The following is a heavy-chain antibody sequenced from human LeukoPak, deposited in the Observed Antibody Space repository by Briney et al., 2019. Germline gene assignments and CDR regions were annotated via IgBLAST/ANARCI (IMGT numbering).Heavy chain of an antibody. CDR1: GYIFAHNG. CDR3: ARALSIAARGSFDY. V-gene: IGHV1-18*01. D-gene: IGHD6-6*01. CDR2: ISAYNGDT. Sequence: ASVKVSCETSGYIFAHNGISWVRQAPGQGPEWMGWISAYNGDTNYAQKFQGRVTITADESTSTAYMELSSLRSEDTAVYYCARALSIAARGSFDYWGQGTLVTVSS. J-gene: IGHJ4*02.